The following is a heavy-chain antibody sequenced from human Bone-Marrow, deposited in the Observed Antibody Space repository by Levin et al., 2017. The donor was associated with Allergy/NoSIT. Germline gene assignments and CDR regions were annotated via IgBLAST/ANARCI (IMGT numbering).Heavy chain of an antibody. D-gene: IGHD2-15*01. J-gene: IGHJ3*01. V-gene: IGHV1-69*13. CDR2: TITFFDTT. Sequence: GASVKVSCKASRGTFNSYGINWVRQAPGQGLEWMGGTITFFDTTNYAQKFQGRVTITADESTSTVYMELSSLRFEDTAVYYCARDLYCSGGSCHSDAVGLWGQGTMVIVSS. CDR3: ARDLYCSGGSCHSDAVGL. CDR1: RGTFNSYG.